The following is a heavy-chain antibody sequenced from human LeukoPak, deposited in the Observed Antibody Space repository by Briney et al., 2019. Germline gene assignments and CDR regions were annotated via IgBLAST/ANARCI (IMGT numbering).Heavy chain of an antibody. CDR3: ARGLEDVTVTTFDY. CDR1: GFTFSSYW. J-gene: IGHJ4*02. V-gene: IGHV4-34*01. Sequence: GSLRLSCAASGFTFSSYWMSWIRQPPGKGLEWIGEINHSGSTNYNPSLKSRVTISVDTSKNQFSLKLSSVTAADTAVYYCARGLEDVTVTTFDYWGQGTLVTVSS. CDR2: INHSGST. D-gene: IGHD4-17*01.